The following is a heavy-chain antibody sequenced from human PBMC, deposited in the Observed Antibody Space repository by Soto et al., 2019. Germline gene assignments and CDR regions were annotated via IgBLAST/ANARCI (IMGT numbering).Heavy chain of an antibody. V-gene: IGHV3-11*05. CDR1: GFTFSDYY. CDR2: ITSSSTYT. J-gene: IGHJ6*02. CDR3: ARGHRYGMDV. Sequence: QVQLVESGGGLVKPGGSLRLSCAASGFTFSDYYMSWIRQAPGKGLEWVSYITSSSTYTNYADSVKGRFTISRDNAKNSLYLQMNSLRAEDTAVYYCARGHRYGMDVWSQGTTVTVSS.